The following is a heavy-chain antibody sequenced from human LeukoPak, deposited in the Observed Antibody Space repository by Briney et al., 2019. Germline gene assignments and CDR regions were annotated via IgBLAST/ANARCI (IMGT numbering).Heavy chain of an antibody. Sequence: KPGGSLRLSCAASGFTLSSNSMNWVRQAPGKGLEWVSSISSSSSYIYYADSVKGRFTISRDNAKNSLYLQMNSLRAEDTALYYCAKDYLFGGLLLLPYFDYWGQGTLVTVSS. D-gene: IGHD3-10*01. CDR3: AKDYLFGGLLLLPYFDY. V-gene: IGHV3-21*04. J-gene: IGHJ4*02. CDR1: GFTLSSNS. CDR2: ISSSSSYI.